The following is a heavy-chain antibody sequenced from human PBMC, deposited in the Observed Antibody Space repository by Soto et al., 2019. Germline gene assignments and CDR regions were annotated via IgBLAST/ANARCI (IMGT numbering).Heavy chain of an antibody. CDR3: ASPSGGYCISTSCYFVYGMDV. V-gene: IGHV1-69*13. Sequence: SVKVSCKASGGTFSSYAISWVRQAPGQGLEWMGGITPIFGTANYAQKFQGRVTITADESTSTAYMELSSLRSEDTAVYYCASPSGGYCISTSCYFVYGMDVWGQGTTVTVSS. CDR2: ITPIFGTA. D-gene: IGHD2-2*01. CDR1: GGTFSSYA. J-gene: IGHJ6*02.